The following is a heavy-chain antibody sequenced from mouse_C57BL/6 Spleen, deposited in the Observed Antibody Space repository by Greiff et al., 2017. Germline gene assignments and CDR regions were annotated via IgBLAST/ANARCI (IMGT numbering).Heavy chain of an antibody. Sequence: QVQLQQPGAELVKPGASVKLSCKASGYTFTSYWMQWVKQRPGQGLEWIGEIDPSDSYTNYNEKFKSKATLTVDTSSSTAYMQLSSLTSEDSAVYYCARELYSNYPSFAYGGQGTLVTVSA. V-gene: IGHV1-50*01. CDR1: GYTFTSYW. CDR2: IDPSDSYT. D-gene: IGHD2-5*01. J-gene: IGHJ3*01. CDR3: ARELYSNYPSFAY.